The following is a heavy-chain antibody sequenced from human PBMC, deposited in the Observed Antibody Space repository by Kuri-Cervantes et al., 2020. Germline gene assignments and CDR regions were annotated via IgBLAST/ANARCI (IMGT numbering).Heavy chain of an antibody. CDR1: GGIFSSYA. Sequence: SVKVSCKASGGIFSSYAISWVRQAPGQGLEWMGGIIPIFGTANYAQEFQGRVTIITDESTNTAYMELSSLRSEDTAVYYCARWRPPTVEWLLYFAFDIWGQGTMVTVSS. CDR3: ARWRPPTVEWLLYFAFDI. D-gene: IGHD3-3*01. CDR2: IIPIFGTA. V-gene: IGHV1-69*05. J-gene: IGHJ3*02.